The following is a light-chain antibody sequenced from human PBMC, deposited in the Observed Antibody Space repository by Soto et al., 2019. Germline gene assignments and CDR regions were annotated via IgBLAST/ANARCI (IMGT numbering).Light chain of an antibody. CDR3: QKYNNWPPIT. CDR2: GAS. CDR1: QSVSSK. J-gene: IGKJ5*01. Sequence: ETVMTQSPATRSVSPGERASVSCLGSQSVSSKLAWYQQHPGQAHRLIIYGASTRATGIPARFSGSGSGTEFTLTISSLQSEDFAVYYCQKYNNWPPITFGQGTRLEIK. V-gene: IGKV3D-15*01.